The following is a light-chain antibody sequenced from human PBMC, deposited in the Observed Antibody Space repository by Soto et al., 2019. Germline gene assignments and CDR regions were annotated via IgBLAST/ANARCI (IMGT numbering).Light chain of an antibody. CDR2: EVT. V-gene: IGLV2-14*01. CDR3: SSYTTSTTRV. Sequence: QSALTQPASVSGSPGQSVTLSCTGTNSDVGGYNYVSWYQHHPGKGPKLIIYEVTKRPSGVSNRFSGSKSGNTASLTISGLQAEDEADYYCSSYTTSTTRVFGGGTKPTVL. CDR1: NSDVGGYNY. J-gene: IGLJ3*02.